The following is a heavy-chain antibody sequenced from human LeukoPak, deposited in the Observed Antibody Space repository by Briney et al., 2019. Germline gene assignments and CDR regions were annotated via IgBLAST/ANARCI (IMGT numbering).Heavy chain of an antibody. V-gene: IGHV4-39*01. CDR3: ARPKMFWSNAFDI. CDR2: IYYSGST. J-gene: IGHJ3*02. D-gene: IGHD3-3*01. Sequence: PSETLSLACTVSGGSISSSSYYWGWIRQPPGKGLEWIGSIYYSGSTYYNPSLKSRVTISVDTSKNQFSLKLSSVTAADTAVYYCARPKMFWSNAFDIWGQGTMVTVSS. CDR1: GGSISSSSYY.